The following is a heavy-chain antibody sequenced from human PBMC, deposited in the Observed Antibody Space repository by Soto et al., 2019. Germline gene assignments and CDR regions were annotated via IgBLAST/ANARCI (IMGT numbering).Heavy chain of an antibody. Sequence: SETLSLTCSVSGGSIGSYYWSWIRQPPGKGLEWIGYIYYSGSTNYNPSLKSRVTISVDTSKNQFSLKLSSVTAADTAVYYCARDGGYCSGGSCYLIPAYWGQGTLVTVSS. J-gene: IGHJ4*02. CDR2: IYYSGST. V-gene: IGHV4-59*01. CDR3: ARDGGYCSGGSCYLIPAY. CDR1: GGSIGSYY. D-gene: IGHD2-15*01.